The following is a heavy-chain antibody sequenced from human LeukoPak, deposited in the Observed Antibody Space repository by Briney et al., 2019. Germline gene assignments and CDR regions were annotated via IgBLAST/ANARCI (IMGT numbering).Heavy chain of an antibody. V-gene: IGHV1-18*01. CDR2: INAGNGNT. CDR1: GYTFTSYG. J-gene: IGHJ5*02. CDR3: ARAALIDP. Sequence: ASVKVSCKASGYTFTSYGISWVRQAPGQGLEWMGWINAGNGNTKYSQKFQGRVTITRDTSASTAYMELSSLRSEDTAVYYCARAALIDPWGQGTLVTVSS.